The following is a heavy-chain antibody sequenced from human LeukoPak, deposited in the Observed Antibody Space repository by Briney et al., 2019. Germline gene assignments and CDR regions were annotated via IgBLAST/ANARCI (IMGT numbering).Heavy chain of an antibody. CDR2: ISGSGGST. J-gene: IGHJ4*02. Sequence: GGSLRLSCAASGFTVSSNYMSWVRQAPGKGLEWVSAISGSGGSTYYADSVKGRFTISRGNSKNTLYLQMNSLRAEDTAVYYCAKASEAIVVVVAARVVYFDYWGQGTLVTVSS. V-gene: IGHV3-23*01. D-gene: IGHD2-15*01. CDR3: AKASEAIVVVVAARVVYFDY. CDR1: GFTVSSNY.